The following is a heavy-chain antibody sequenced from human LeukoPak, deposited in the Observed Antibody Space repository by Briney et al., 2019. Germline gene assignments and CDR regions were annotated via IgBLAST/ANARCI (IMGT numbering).Heavy chain of an antibody. J-gene: IGHJ4*02. CDR1: GSTFSNFA. V-gene: IGHV3-21*01. D-gene: IGHD6-13*01. CDR3: ARIGAGSSRDY. Sequence: GGSLRLSCAASGSTFSNFAMTWVHQAPGKGLEWVSSIVGSSSTYYADSLKGRFTISRDNAKNSLYLQMNSLRAEDTAVYYCARIGAGSSRDYWGQGTLVTVSS. CDR2: IVGSSST.